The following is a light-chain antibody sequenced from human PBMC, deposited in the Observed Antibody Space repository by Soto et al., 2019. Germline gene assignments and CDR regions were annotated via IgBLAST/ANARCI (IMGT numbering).Light chain of an antibody. Sequence: ENVLTQSPGTLSLSPGERATLSCRASQTVSTKYVAWYQQKPGQAPRLLIYGTSSRATGIPDRFSGSGSGTGFMLTISRLEPEDFAVYYCLQYGTSTGVTFGPGTKLDIK. CDR1: QTVSTKY. J-gene: IGKJ3*01. V-gene: IGKV3-20*01. CDR3: LQYGTSTGVT. CDR2: GTS.